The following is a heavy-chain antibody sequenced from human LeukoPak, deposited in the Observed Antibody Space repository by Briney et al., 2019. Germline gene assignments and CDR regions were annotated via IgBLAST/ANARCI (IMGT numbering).Heavy chain of an antibody. CDR1: GFIFSSYA. Sequence: GGSLRLSCAASGFIFSSYAMSWVRQAPGKGLEWVSGISGSGGSTYYADSVKGWFTISRDNSKNTLYLQMNSLRAEDTAVYYCAREGPYYYDSSGYYYDYWGQGTLVTVSS. CDR2: ISGSGGST. CDR3: AREGPYYYDSSGYYYDY. V-gene: IGHV3-23*01. D-gene: IGHD3-22*01. J-gene: IGHJ4*02.